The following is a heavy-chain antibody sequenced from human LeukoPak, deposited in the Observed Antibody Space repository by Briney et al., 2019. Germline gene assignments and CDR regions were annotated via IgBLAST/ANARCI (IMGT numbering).Heavy chain of an antibody. CDR2: TYYRSKWFF. CDR3: TRAIRVGWFDP. V-gene: IGHV6-1*01. Sequence: SQTLSLTCAISGDSVSSYNVAWHWIRQSPSRGLEWLGMTYYRSKWFFDYAASVRGRITINADTSKNQVSLQLNSVTPEDTAIYYFTRAIRVGWFDPWGQGTLVTVSS. CDR1: GDSVSSYNVA. D-gene: IGHD1-26*01. J-gene: IGHJ5*02.